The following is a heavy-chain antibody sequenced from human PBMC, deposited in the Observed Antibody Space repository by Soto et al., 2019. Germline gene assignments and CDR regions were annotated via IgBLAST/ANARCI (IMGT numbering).Heavy chain of an antibody. V-gene: IGHV4-39*01. CDR3: ARSGARVAGPSYYYYYGMDV. CDR2: IYYSGST. D-gene: IGHD6-19*01. Sequence: SETLSLTCTVSGGSISSSSYYWGWIRQPPGKGLEWIGSIYYSGSTYYNPSLKSRVTISVDTSKNQFSLKLSSVTAADTAVYYCARSGARVAGPSYYYYYGMDVWGQGTTVTVS. J-gene: IGHJ6*02. CDR1: GGSISSSSYY.